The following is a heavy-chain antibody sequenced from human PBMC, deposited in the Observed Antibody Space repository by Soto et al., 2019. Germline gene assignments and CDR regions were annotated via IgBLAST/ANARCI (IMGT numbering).Heavy chain of an antibody. J-gene: IGHJ6*02. CDR3: ARLGFNYDFLSGFYNVHHSYAIDV. V-gene: IGHV5-51*01. Sequence: PGESLKISCMGSGYKVSTWHNFTSYWIAWVRQMPGEGLEWMGIIYPGDSDTRYSPSFQGQVTISADKSINSVYLQWSSLKASDTATYYCARLGFNYDFLSGFYNVHHSYAIDVWGQGTTVTVSS. D-gene: IGHD3-3*01. CDR2: IYPGDSDT. CDR1: GYKVSTWHNFTSYW.